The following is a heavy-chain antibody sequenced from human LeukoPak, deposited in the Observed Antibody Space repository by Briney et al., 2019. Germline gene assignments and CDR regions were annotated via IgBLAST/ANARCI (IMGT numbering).Heavy chain of an antibody. CDR2: IRYDGSIK. D-gene: IGHD6-19*01. CDR3: AKEWDSSGWYADYYMDV. J-gene: IGHJ6*03. V-gene: IGHV3-30*02. CDR1: GIIFSSYG. Sequence: GGSLRLSCGASGIIFSSYGMHWVRQAPGKGLEWVAFIRYDGSIKYYADSVKGRFTISRDNSKNTLYLQMNSLRGEDTAVYYCAKEWDSSGWYADYYMDVWGKGTTVTVSS.